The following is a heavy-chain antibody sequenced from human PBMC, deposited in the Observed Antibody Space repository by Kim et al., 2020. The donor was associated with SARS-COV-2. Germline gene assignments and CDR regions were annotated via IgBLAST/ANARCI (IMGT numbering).Heavy chain of an antibody. J-gene: IGHJ6*02. CDR3: ARDSTMPVYYYYYGMDV. V-gene: IGHV4-61*02. CDR1: GGSISSGSYY. CDR2: IYTSGST. Sequence: SETLSLTCTVSGGSISSGSYYWSWIRQPAGKGLEWIGRIYTSGSTNYNPSLKSRVTISVDTSKNQFSLKLSSVTAADTAVYYCARDSTMPVYYYYYGMDVWGQGTTVTVSS. D-gene: IGHD2-2*01.